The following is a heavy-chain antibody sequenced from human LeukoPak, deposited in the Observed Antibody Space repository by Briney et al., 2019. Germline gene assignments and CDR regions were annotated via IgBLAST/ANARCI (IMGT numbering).Heavy chain of an antibody. J-gene: IGHJ4*02. Sequence: SETLSLTCAAYGGSFSGYYWSWIRQPPGKGLEWIGEINHSGSTNYNPSLKSRVTISVDTSKNQFSLKLSSVTAADTAVYYCARGGGTAAGRLPFDYWGQGTLVTVSS. CDR2: INHSGST. CDR3: ARGGGTAAGRLPFDY. CDR1: GGSFSGYY. D-gene: IGHD6-13*01. V-gene: IGHV4-34*01.